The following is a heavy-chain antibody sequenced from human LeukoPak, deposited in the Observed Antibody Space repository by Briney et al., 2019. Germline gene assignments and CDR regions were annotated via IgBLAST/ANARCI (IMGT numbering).Heavy chain of an antibody. Sequence: PGRSLRLSRAASGFTFSSYGMHWVRQAPGKGLEWVAVISYDGSNKYCADSVKGRFTISRDNSKNTLYLQMNSLRAEDTAVYYCAKDQGSYYWGDAFNIWGQGTMVTVSS. CDR3: AKDQGSYYWGDAFNI. CDR1: GFTFSSYG. CDR2: ISYDGSNK. V-gene: IGHV3-30*18. J-gene: IGHJ3*02. D-gene: IGHD1-26*01.